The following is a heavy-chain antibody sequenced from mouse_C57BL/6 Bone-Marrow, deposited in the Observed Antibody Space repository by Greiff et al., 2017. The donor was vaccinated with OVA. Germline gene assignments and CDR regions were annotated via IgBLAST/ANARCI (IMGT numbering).Heavy chain of an antibody. CDR3: ARRPALYYYGSTPYYFDY. J-gene: IGHJ2*01. V-gene: IGHV5-6*02. CDR2: ISSGGSYT. Sequence: DVQLVESGGDLVKPGGSLKLSCAASGFTFSSYGMSWVRQTPDKRLEWVATISSGGSYTYYPDSVKGRFTISRDNAKNTLYLQMSSLKSEDTAMYYCARRPALYYYGSTPYYFDYWGQGTTLTVSS. D-gene: IGHD1-1*01. CDR1: GFTFSSYG.